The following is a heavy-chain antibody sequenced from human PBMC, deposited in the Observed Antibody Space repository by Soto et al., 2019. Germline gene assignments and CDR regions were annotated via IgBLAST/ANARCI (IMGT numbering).Heavy chain of an antibody. V-gene: IGHV3-9*01. Sequence: GGSLRLSCAASGFTFDDYAMHWVRQAPGKGLEWVSGISWNSGSIGYADSVKGRFTISRDNAKNSLYLQMNSLRAEDTALYYCAKDRSGWESYYFDYWGQGTLVTVSS. CDR3: AKDRSGWESYYFDY. J-gene: IGHJ4*02. D-gene: IGHD6-19*01. CDR2: ISWNSGSI. CDR1: GFTFDDYA.